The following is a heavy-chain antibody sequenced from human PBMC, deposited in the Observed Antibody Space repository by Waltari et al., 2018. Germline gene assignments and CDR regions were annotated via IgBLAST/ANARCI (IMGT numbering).Heavy chain of an antibody. CDR1: GFPFSSYS. V-gene: IGHV3-48*01. Sequence: EVQLVESGGGLVQPGGSLRLSCAASGFPFSSYSMHWVRQAPRKGLEWVSYISSSSSTIYYADSVKGRFTISRDNAKNSLYLQMNSLRAEDTAVYYCTMPLFLTPDYYYYGMDVWGQGTTVTVSS. CDR3: TMPLFLTPDYYYYGMDV. CDR2: ISSSSSTI. J-gene: IGHJ6*02. D-gene: IGHD2-2*01.